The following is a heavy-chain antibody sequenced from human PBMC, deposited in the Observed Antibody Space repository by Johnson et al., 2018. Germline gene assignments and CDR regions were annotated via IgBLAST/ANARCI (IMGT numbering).Heavy chain of an antibody. CDR2: ISSSGSTI. J-gene: IGHJ6*02. CDR3: ARDGAAPNYYGMDV. Sequence: QVQLVQSGGGLVKPGGSLRLSCAASGFTFSDYYMSWIRQAPGKGLEWVSYISSSGSTIYYADSGKGRYTISRDNAKNSLYLQMKTLRAEDTAVSYCARDGAAPNYYGMDVWGQGTTVTVSS. CDR1: GFTFSDYY. V-gene: IGHV3-11*04. D-gene: IGHD1-26*01.